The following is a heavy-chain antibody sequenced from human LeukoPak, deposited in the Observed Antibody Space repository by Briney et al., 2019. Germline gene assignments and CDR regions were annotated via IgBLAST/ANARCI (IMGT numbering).Heavy chain of an antibody. CDR3: ARAPTLLRYFDWLLAVYYYYGMDV. CDR2: MNPNSGNT. CDR1: GYTFTSYD. J-gene: IGHJ6*02. V-gene: IGHV1-8*01. D-gene: IGHD3-9*01. Sequence: ASVKVSCKASGYTFTSYDINWVRQATGQGLEWMGWMNPNSGNTDYAQKFQGRVTMTRNTSISTAYMELSSLRSEDTAVYYCARAPTLLRYFDWLLAVYYYYGMDVWGQGTTVTVSS.